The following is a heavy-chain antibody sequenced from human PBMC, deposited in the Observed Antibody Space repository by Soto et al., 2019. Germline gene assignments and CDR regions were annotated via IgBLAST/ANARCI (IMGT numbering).Heavy chain of an antibody. V-gene: IGHV1-2*04. D-gene: IGHD6-13*01. J-gene: IGHJ4*02. CDR3: ARDGAIAAAYYFDY. CDR1: GYTFTGYY. CDR2: INPNSGGT. Sequence: ASVKVSCKASGYTFTGYYMHWVRQAPGQGLEWMGWINPNSGGTNYAQKFQGWVTMTRDTSISTAYMELSRLRSDDTAVYCCARDGAIAAAYYFDYWGQGTLVTVSS.